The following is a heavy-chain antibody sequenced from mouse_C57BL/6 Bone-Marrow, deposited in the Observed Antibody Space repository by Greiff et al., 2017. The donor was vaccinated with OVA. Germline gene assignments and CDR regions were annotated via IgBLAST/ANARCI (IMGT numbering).Heavy chain of an antibody. J-gene: IGHJ3*01. D-gene: IGHD2-3*01. CDR3: ARDYDGYFAWFAY. CDR1: GFTFSSYA. Sequence: DVHLVESGGGLVKPGGSLKLSCAASGFTFSSYAMSWVRQTPEKRLEWVATISDGGSYTYYPDNVKGRFTISRDNAKNNLYLQMSHLKSEDTAMYYCARDYDGYFAWFAYWGQGTLVTVSA. V-gene: IGHV5-4*01. CDR2: ISDGGSYT.